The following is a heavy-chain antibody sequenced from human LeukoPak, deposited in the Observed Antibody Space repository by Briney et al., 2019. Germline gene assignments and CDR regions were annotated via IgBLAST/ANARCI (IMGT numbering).Heavy chain of an antibody. V-gene: IGHV3-15*01. CDR3: TTGNYDSFSSWYYYGMDV. CDR1: GFTFSNAW. CDR2: IKSKTDGGTT. D-gene: IGHD1-7*01. J-gene: IGHJ6*02. Sequence: GGSLRLSCAASGFTFSNAWMSWVRQAPGKGLEWVGRIKSKTDGGTTDYAAPVKGRFTISRDDSKNTLYLQMNSLKTEDTAVYYCTTGNYDSFSSWYYYGMDVWGQGTTVTVSS.